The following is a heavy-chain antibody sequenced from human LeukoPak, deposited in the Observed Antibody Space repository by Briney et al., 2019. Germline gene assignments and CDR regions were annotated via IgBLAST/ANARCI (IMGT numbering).Heavy chain of an antibody. D-gene: IGHD5-12*01. J-gene: IGHJ4*02. CDR3: ARRGEKVYIV. V-gene: IGHV4-34*01. CDR1: GASFSGYY. CDR2: INHSRST. Sequence: PSETLSLTCAVYGASFSGYYWSWIRQPPGKGLEWIGEINHSRSTNYNPSLKSRVTISVDTSKNQFSLKLSSVTAADTAVYYCARRGEKVYIVWGQGTLVTVSS.